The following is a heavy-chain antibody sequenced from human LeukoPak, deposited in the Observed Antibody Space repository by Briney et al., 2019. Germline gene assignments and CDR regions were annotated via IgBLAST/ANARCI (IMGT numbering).Heavy chain of an antibody. J-gene: IGHJ4*02. Sequence: SETLSLTCAVYGGSFSGYYWSWIRQPPGKGLEWIGEINHSGSTNYNPSLKSRVTISVDTSKNQFSLKLSSVTAADTAVYYCAWLDDSSGYYSHFDYWGQGTLVTVSS. CDR1: GGSFSGYY. CDR3: AWLDDSSGYYSHFDY. D-gene: IGHD3-22*01. V-gene: IGHV4-34*01. CDR2: INHSGST.